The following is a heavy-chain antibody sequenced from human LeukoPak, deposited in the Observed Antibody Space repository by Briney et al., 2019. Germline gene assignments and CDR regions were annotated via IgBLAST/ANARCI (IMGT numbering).Heavy chain of an antibody. J-gene: IGHJ4*02. CDR1: GFTFSNYA. Sequence: GGSLRLSCAASGFTFSNYAMNWVRQAPGKGLEWVSAINGNGDSTYYAVSVKGRLTISRDNSKNTLYLQVNSLRAEDTAVYYCAKGPLTRFDYWGQGTLVTVSS. V-gene: IGHV3-23*01. D-gene: IGHD4/OR15-4a*01. CDR3: AKGPLTRFDY. CDR2: INGNGDST.